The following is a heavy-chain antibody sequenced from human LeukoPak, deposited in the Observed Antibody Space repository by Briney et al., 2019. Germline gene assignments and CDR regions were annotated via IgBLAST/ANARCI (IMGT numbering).Heavy chain of an antibody. J-gene: IGHJ6*02. CDR3: ARDNAAMVTSYYYYGMDV. V-gene: IGHV1-2*02. CDR1: GYTFTGYY. Sequence: ASVKVSCKASGYTFTGYYMHWVRQAPGQGLEWMGWINPNSGGTNYAQKFQGRVTMTRDTSISTAYMELSRLRSDDTAVYYCARDNAAMVTSYYYYGMDVWGQGTTVTVSS. CDR2: INPNSGGT. D-gene: IGHD5-18*01.